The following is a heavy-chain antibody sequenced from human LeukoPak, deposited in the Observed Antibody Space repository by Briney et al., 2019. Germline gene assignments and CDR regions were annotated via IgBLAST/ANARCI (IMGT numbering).Heavy chain of an antibody. V-gene: IGHV3-7*01. CDR1: GFTFSNYW. D-gene: IGHD2-2*01. CDR3: ARETDSTLFDY. J-gene: IGHJ4*02. Sequence: GGSLRLSCAASGFTFSNYWMSWVRQAPGKGLEWVANIEEDGSEKNYVDSVKGRFTISRDNAKNSLYLQMNSLRAEDTAVYYCARETDSTLFDYWGQGTLVTVSS. CDR2: IEEDGSEK.